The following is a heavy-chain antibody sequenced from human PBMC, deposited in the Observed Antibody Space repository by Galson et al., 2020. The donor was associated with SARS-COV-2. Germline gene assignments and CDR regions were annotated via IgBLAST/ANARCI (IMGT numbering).Heavy chain of an antibody. CDR1: GFTFSRYA. V-gene: IGHV3-23*01. D-gene: IGHD3-22*01. J-gene: IGHJ4*02. CDR2: ISGSGGST. Sequence: GESLKISCAASGFTFSRYAMSWVRQAPGKGLEWVSAISGSGGSTYYADSVKGRFTISRDNSKNTLYLQMNSLRAEDTAVYYCAKADTMIVWGWVVDPYYFDYWGQGTLVTVSS. CDR3: AKADTMIVWGWVVDPYYFDY.